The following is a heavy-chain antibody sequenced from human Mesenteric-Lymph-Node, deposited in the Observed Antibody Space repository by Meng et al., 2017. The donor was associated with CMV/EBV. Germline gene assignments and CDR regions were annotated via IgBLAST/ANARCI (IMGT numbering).Heavy chain of an antibody. CDR2: ISYDGTNT. CDR3: ARDHSMGGGRYFDY. V-gene: IGHV3-30*04. CDR1: EFPFSSYA. D-gene: IGHD1-26*01. Sequence: GGSLRLSCAASEFPFSSYALYWVRQSPGKGLEWVALISYDGTNTYYADSVKGRFTISRDNSKNTLYLQMNSLRTEDTAVYYCARDHSMGGGRYFDYWGQGTLVTVSS. J-gene: IGHJ4*02.